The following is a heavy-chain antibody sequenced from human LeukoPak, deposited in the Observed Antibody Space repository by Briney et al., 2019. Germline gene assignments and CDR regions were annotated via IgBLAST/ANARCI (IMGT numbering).Heavy chain of an antibody. CDR2: ISAYNGNT. Sequence: ASVKVSCKASGYTFTSYGISWVRQAPGQGLEWMGWISAYNGNTNCAQKLQGRVTMTRDTSTSTVYMELSSLRSEDTAVYYCARSSIITGIDYDYWGQGTLVTVSS. CDR3: ARSSIITGIDYDY. D-gene: IGHD1-20*01. V-gene: IGHV1-18*01. CDR1: GYTFTSYG. J-gene: IGHJ4*02.